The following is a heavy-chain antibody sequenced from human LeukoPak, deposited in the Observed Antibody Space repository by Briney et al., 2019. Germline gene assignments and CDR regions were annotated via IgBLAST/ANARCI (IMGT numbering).Heavy chain of an antibody. V-gene: IGHV4-59*05. J-gene: IGHJ1*01. Sequence: SETLSLTCTVSGGSISSYYWSWIRQPPGKGLEWIGSIYYSGSTYYNPSLKSRVTISVDTSKNQFSLKLSSVTAADTAVYYCARLARFYGRALQHWGQGTLVTVSS. CDR1: GGSISSYY. D-gene: IGHD1-26*01. CDR3: ARLARFYGRALQH. CDR2: IYYSGST.